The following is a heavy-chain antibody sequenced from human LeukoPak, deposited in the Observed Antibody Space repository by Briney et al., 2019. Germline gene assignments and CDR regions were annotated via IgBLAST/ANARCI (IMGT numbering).Heavy chain of an antibody. CDR2: IYYSGST. Sequence: SETLSLTCTVSGGSTSSGGYYWSWIRQHPGKGLEWIGYIYYSGSTYYNPSLKSRVTISVDTSKNQFSLKLSSVTAADTAVYYCARALWFGELLGGNWFDPWGQGTLVTVSS. D-gene: IGHD3-10*01. V-gene: IGHV4-31*03. CDR1: GGSTSSGGYY. J-gene: IGHJ5*02. CDR3: ARALWFGELLGGNWFDP.